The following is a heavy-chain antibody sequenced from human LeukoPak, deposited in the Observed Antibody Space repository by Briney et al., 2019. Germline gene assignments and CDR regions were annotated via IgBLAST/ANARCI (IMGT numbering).Heavy chain of an antibody. CDR3: ARESYNSGIDY. CDR2: ISYDGSNK. CDR1: GFTFSSYA. V-gene: IGHV3-30*14. J-gene: IGHJ4*02. Sequence: GGSLRLSCAASGFTFSSYAMHWVRQAPGKGLEWVAVISYDGSNKYYADSVKGRFTISRDNSKNTLYLQMNSLRAEDTAVYYCARESYNSGIDYWGQGTLVTVSS. D-gene: IGHD6-19*01.